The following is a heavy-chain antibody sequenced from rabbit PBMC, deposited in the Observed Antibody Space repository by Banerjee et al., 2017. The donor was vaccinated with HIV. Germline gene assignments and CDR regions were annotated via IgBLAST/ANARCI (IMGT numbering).Heavy chain of an antibody. Sequence: QQQLEESGGGLVKPGGTLTLICKASGFDLSSSYWICWVRQAPGKGLEWIACINTGDGKTHYASWAKGRFTISKTSSTTVTLQMTSLTAADTATYFCAREDDDYGDWNLWGPGTLVTVS. CDR3: AREDDDYGDWNL. CDR2: INTGDGKT. V-gene: IGHV1S45*01. CDR1: GFDLSSSYW. J-gene: IGHJ4*01. D-gene: IGHD2-1*01.